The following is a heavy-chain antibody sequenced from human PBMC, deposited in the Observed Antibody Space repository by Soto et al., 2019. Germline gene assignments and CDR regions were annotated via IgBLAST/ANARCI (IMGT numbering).Heavy chain of an antibody. CDR1: GGSFSGYY. V-gene: IGHV4-34*01. CDR3: ARTGGMDV. Sequence: QVQLQQWGAGLLKPSETLSLTGAVYGGSFSGYYWSWLRQPPGKGPEWIGEINHSGNTKYTPSLEGRVTISVDTSKNQFSLKLNSVSAADTSVYYCARTGGMDVWSQGATVTVSS. CDR2: INHSGNT. J-gene: IGHJ6*02.